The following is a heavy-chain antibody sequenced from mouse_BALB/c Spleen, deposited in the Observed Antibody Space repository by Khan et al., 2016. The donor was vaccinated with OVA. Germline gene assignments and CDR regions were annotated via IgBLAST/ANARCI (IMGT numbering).Heavy chain of an antibody. CDR1: GFSLTNYG. CDR3: ARQPYYHYKLMDY. Sequence: QVQLKESGPGLVAPSQSLSITCTISGFSLTNYGVHWVRQPPGKGLEWLVVIWSDGSTTYHSALKSRLTINKDNSKNQVFLEMNSLQTDDTAMYYCARQPYYHYKLMDYWGQGTSVTGSS. V-gene: IGHV2-6-1*01. J-gene: IGHJ4*01. CDR2: IWSDGST. D-gene: IGHD2-4*01.